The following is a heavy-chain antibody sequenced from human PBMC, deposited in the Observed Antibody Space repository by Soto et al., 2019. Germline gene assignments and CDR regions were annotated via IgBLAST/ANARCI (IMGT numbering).Heavy chain of an antibody. CDR3: ARDFLTYCGGDCYSNAFDI. J-gene: IGHJ3*02. D-gene: IGHD2-21*02. Sequence: ASVKVSCKASGYTFTGYYMRWVRQAPGQGLEWMGWINPNSGGTNYAQKFQGWVTMTRDTSISTAYMELSRLRSDDTAVYYCARDFLTYCGGDCYSNAFDIWGQGTMVTVS. CDR2: INPNSGGT. V-gene: IGHV1-2*04. CDR1: GYTFTGYY.